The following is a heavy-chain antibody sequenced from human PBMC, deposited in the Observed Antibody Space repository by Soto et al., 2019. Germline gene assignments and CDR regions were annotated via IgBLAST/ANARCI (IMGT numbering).Heavy chain of an antibody. V-gene: IGHV1-69*13. J-gene: IGHJ6*02. CDR1: GGTFSSYA. CDR2: IIPIFGTA. Sequence: GASVKVSCKASGGTFSSYAISWVRQAPGQGLEWMGGIIPIFGTANYAQKFQGRVTITADESTSTAYMELSSLRSEDTAVYYCARVRTGKQLWSPHYLDYYGMDVWGQGTTVTVSS. CDR3: ARVRTGKQLWSPHYLDYYGMDV. D-gene: IGHD5-18*01.